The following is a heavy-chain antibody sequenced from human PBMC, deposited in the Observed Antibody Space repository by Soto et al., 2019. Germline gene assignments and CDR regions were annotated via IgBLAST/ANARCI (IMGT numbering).Heavy chain of an antibody. Sequence: GSLRLSCTGSGFTFGNYGMHWVRQAPGKGLEWVASTSYDGNNKYYADSLKGRFTISRDNSKKMVYLQMTSLGPEDTAVYYCAKGGGSARDFDYWGQGALVTVSS. J-gene: IGHJ4*02. CDR2: TSYDGNNK. CDR1: GFTFGNYG. V-gene: IGHV3-30*18. D-gene: IGHD1-26*01. CDR3: AKGGGSARDFDY.